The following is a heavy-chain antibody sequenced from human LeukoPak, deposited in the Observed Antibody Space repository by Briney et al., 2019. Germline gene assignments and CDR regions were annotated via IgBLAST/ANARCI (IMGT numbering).Heavy chain of an antibody. CDR1: GFTFSSYG. V-gene: IGHV3-30*03. Sequence: PGRSLGLSCAASGFTFSSYGMHWVRQAPGKGLEWVAVISYDGSNKYYADSVKGRFTISRDNSKNTLYLQMNSLRAEDTAVYYCASYLRSGQERVYWGQGTLVTVSS. J-gene: IGHJ4*02. CDR2: ISYDGSNK. CDR3: ASYLRSGQERVY. D-gene: IGHD3-3*01.